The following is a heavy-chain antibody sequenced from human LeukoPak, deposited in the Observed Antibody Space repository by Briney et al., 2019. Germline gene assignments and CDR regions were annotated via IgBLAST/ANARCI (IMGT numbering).Heavy chain of an antibody. Sequence: PSETLSLTCTVSGGSISSYYWSWIRQPPGKGLEWIGYIYYSGSTNYNPSLKSRVTISVDTSKNQFSLKLSSVTAADTAVYYCARGPYDSSGYPDGYWGQGTLVTISS. CDR1: GGSISSYY. J-gene: IGHJ4*02. D-gene: IGHD3-22*01. CDR2: IYYSGST. V-gene: IGHV4-59*01. CDR3: ARGPYDSSGYPDGY.